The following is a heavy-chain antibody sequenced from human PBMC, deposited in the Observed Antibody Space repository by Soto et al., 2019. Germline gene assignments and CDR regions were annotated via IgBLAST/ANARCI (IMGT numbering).Heavy chain of an antibody. D-gene: IGHD3-10*01. CDR3: AKGVLSFHYGMEV. V-gene: IGHV3-23*01. J-gene: IGHJ6*02. CDR2: ISSTAGRTS. Sequence: GGSLRLSCATSGFTFNTSPMTWVRQAPGKGLEWVSSISSTAGRTSSYADSVKGRFAISRDFSDNTVYLQMNNLRVDDTAVYFCAKGVLSFHYGMEVWGQGTTVTVSS. CDR1: GFTFNTSP.